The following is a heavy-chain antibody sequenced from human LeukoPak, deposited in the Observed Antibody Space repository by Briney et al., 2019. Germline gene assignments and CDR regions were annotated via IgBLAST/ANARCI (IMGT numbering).Heavy chain of an antibody. CDR1: GGSISSYY. D-gene: IGHD3-22*01. V-gene: IGHV4-59*01. CDR2: IYYSGST. J-gene: IGHJ3*02. Sequence: PSETLSLTCTVSGGSISSYYWSWIRQPPGKGLEWIGDIYYSGSTNYNPSLKSRVTISVDTSKNQFSLKLSSVTAADTAVYYCARVREVVVITPRAFDIWGQGTMVTVSS. CDR3: ARVREVVVITPRAFDI.